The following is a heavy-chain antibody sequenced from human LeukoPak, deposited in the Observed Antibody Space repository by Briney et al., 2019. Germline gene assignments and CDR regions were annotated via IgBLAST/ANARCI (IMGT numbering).Heavy chain of an antibody. CDR2: IFQGGGEI. Sequence: ETLSLTCTVSGGSISSSPYYWGWVRQPPGKGLEWVSSIFQGGGEIHYADSVRGRFTISRDNSKSTLFLQMNSLRAEDTAIYYCATYRQVLLPFEAWGQGTLVTVSS. CDR3: ATYRQVLLPFEA. J-gene: IGHJ5*02. V-gene: IGHV3-53*01. D-gene: IGHD5-18*01. CDR1: GGSISSSPYY.